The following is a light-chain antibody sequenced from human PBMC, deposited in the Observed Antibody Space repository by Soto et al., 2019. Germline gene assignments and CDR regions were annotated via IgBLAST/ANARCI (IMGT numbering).Light chain of an antibody. Sequence: EIVLTQSPVTLSLSPGERATLSCRASQSVSSSLAWYQQKPGQAPRLLIYDASNRATGIPDRFSGSGSGTDFTLTISSLEPEDFAVYYCQQRSNWPPLTFGGGTKVEIK. CDR3: QQRSNWPPLT. CDR2: DAS. CDR1: QSVSSS. J-gene: IGKJ4*01. V-gene: IGKV3-11*01.